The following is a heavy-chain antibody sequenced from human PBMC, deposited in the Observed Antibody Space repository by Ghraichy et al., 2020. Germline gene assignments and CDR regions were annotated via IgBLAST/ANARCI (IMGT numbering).Heavy chain of an antibody. J-gene: IGHJ5*02. D-gene: IGHD2-2*01. CDR1: GGSFSGYY. CDR2: INHSGST. CDR3: ARIEDCSSTSCYSEYNWFDP. Sequence: SETLSLTCAVYGGSFSGYYWSWIRQPPGKGLEWIGEINHSGSTNYNPSLKSRVTISVDTSKNQFSLKLSSVTAADTAVYYCARIEDCSSTSCYSEYNWFDPWGQGTLVTVSS. V-gene: IGHV4-34*01.